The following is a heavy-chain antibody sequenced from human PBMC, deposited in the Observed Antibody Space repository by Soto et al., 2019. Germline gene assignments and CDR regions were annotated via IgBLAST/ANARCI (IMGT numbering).Heavy chain of an antibody. Sequence: QITLKESGPTLVKPTQTLTLTCTFSGFSLSTSGVGVGWIRQPPGKALEWLALIYWNDDKRYSPSLKSRLTITKDTSKNQVVLTMTNMDPVDTATYYCAHDDSSGYFPSIEDYAFDIWGQGTMVTVSS. CDR2: IYWNDDK. D-gene: IGHD3-22*01. CDR1: GFSLSTSGVG. V-gene: IGHV2-5*01. J-gene: IGHJ3*02. CDR3: AHDDSSGYFPSIEDYAFDI.